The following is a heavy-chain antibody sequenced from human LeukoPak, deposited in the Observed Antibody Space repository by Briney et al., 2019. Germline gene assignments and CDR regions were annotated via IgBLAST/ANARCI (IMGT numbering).Heavy chain of an antibody. CDR1: GGSITDYH. V-gene: IGHV4-4*07. D-gene: IGHD3-10*01. CDR2: LYTSGST. J-gene: IGHJ4*02. CDR3: ARHLRPRRITMVRGQGYFDY. Sequence: SETLSLTCTVSGGSITDYHWIWIRQPAGKGLEWIGRLYTSGSTNYNPSLKSRVSMSVDTSKNQFSLKLSSVTAADTAVYYCARHLRPRRITMVRGQGYFDYWGQGTLVTVSS.